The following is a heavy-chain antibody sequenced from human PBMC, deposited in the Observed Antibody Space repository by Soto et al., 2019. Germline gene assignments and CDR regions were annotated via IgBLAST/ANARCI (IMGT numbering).Heavy chain of an antibody. CDR3: AKDQGSSWYEIDY. J-gene: IGHJ4*02. Sequence: GGSLRLSCVASGFTFINYAMSWVRQAPGKGLEWVSGSSGSGDVTYYADSVKGRFTISRDNSKNTLYLQMNSLRAEDTAVYYCAKDQGSSWYEIDYWGQGTLVTVSS. V-gene: IGHV3-23*01. D-gene: IGHD6-13*01. CDR2: SSGSGDVT. CDR1: GFTFINYA.